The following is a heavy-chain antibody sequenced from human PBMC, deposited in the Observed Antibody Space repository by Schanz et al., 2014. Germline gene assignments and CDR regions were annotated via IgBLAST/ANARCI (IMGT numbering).Heavy chain of an antibody. CDR2: ISSGSSYA. V-gene: IGHV3-11*06. Sequence: QVQLVESGGGLVKPGGSLRLSCAASGFTFRDYYMSWIRQAPGKGLEWVSDISSGSSYANYADSVKGRFTISRDSPKNTLYLQMNSLRAEDTAVYYCARPRFDYGEVDYWGQGTLVTVSS. D-gene: IGHD4-17*01. J-gene: IGHJ4*02. CDR3: ARPRFDYGEVDY. CDR1: GFTFRDYY.